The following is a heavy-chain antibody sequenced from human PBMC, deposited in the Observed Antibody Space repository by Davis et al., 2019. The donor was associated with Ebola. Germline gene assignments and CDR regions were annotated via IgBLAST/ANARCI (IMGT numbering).Heavy chain of an antibody. J-gene: IGHJ4*02. D-gene: IGHD6-13*01. V-gene: IGHV1-46*01. CDR2: INPSGGST. CDR3: ARDRREVAAGD. Sequence: AASVKVSCKASGYTFTSYYMHWVRQAPGQGLEWMGIINPSGGSTSYAQKFQGRVTMTRDTSISTAYMELSRLRSDDTAVYYCARDRREVAAGDWGQGTLVTVSS. CDR1: GYTFTSYY.